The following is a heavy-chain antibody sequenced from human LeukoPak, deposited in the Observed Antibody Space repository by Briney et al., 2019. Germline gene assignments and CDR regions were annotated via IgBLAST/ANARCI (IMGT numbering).Heavy chain of an antibody. Sequence: SETLSLTCAVYGGSFSGYYWSWIRQPPGKGLEWIGEINHSGSTNYNPSLKSRVTISVDTSKNQFSLKLSSVTAADTAVYYCARGNFTIFGVVNPTNWFDPWGQGTLVTVSS. CDR1: GGSFSGYY. CDR3: ARGNFTIFGVVNPTNWFDP. CDR2: INHSGST. D-gene: IGHD3-3*01. J-gene: IGHJ5*02. V-gene: IGHV4-34*01.